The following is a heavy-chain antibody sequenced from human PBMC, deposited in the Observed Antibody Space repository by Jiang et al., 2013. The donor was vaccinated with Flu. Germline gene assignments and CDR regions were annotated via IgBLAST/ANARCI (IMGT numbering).Heavy chain of an antibody. CDR1: GGSISSHY. D-gene: IGHD3-3*01. CDR3: ARLYYDSWTGYSSDYYQYNMDV. Sequence: GPGLVKPSETLSLTCTVSGGSISSHYWSWIRQPPGKGLEWIGYIYSSESTNYNPTLKSRVTMSVETSKNQVSLNLNSVTAADTAVYFCARLYYDSWTGYSSDYYQYNMDVWGEGTTVAVSS. V-gene: IGHV4-4*09. CDR2: IYSSEST. J-gene: IGHJ6*03.